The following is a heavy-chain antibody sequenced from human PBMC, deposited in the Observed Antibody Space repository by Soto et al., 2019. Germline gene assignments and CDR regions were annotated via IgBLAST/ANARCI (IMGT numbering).Heavy chain of an antibody. D-gene: IGHD2-15*01. CDR1: GYTFTSYG. CDR2: ISAYNGST. J-gene: IGHJ5*02. CDR3: ARVPWSSGGSCYSNWFDP. Sequence: QVQLVQSGAEVKKPGASVKVSCKASGYTFTSYGIRWVRQAPGQGLECMGWISAYNGSTNYAQKLQGRVTMTTDTSTSTAYMEMRSLGSDDMAVYYCARVPWSSGGSCYSNWFDPCGQGTLVTISS. V-gene: IGHV1-18*03.